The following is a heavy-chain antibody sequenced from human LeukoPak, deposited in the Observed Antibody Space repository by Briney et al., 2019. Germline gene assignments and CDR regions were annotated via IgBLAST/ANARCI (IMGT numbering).Heavy chain of an antibody. Sequence: GGSLRLSCAASGFTFSSYFLTWVRQAPGKGLEWVSTISGRGDSTYYADSVKGRFTISRDNSKNTLYLQMNSLRLEDTAGYYCAKGAGYSSNWHFDYWGQGTLVTVSS. D-gene: IGHD6-13*01. CDR3: AKGAGYSSNWHFDY. J-gene: IGHJ4*02. V-gene: IGHV3-23*01. CDR2: ISGRGDST. CDR1: GFTFSSYF.